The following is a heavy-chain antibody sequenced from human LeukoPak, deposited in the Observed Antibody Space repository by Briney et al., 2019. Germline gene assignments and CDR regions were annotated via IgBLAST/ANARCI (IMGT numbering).Heavy chain of an antibody. CDR3: ARDLEDKYYYYGMDV. CDR2: IYYSGST. J-gene: IGHJ6*02. Sequence: PSETLSLTCTVSGDSISSYYWSWIRQPPGKGLEWIGHIYYSGSTNYNPSLKSRVTISLDTSKNQFSLKLNSVTAADTAVYYCARDLEDKYYYYGMDVWGQGTTVTVSS. D-gene: IGHD2-15*01. V-gene: IGHV4-59*01. CDR1: GDSISSYY.